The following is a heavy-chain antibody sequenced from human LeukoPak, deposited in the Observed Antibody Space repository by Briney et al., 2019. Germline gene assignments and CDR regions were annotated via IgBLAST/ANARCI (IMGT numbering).Heavy chain of an antibody. D-gene: IGHD3-10*01. V-gene: IGHV3-23*01. J-gene: IGHJ4*02. CDR1: GFTFSSSA. CDR2: ISTSGGST. CDR3: AKDLTAMVRPMGSDY. Sequence: PGGSLRLSCAASGFTFSSSAMSWVRQAPGKGLEWVSGISTSGGSTYYADSVKGRLTISRDNSKNTLYLQMNSLRAEDTAVYYCAKDLTAMVRPMGSDYWGQGTLVTVSS.